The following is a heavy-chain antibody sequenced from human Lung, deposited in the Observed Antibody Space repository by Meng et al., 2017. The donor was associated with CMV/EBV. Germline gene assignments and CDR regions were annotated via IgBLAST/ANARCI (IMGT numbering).Heavy chain of an antibody. D-gene: IGHD3-10*01. Sequence: ASXXVSXKASGYSFSSYGVNWVRQAPGQGLEWLGWISAYNGNTNYAQKFEGRVTMTTDTSTSTAYMELRSLRSDDTAVYYCARDRWCYGSGNYYPFDFWGQGTLVTVSS. V-gene: IGHV1-18*01. CDR1: GYSFSSYG. CDR2: ISAYNGNT. J-gene: IGHJ4*02. CDR3: ARDRWCYGSGNYYPFDF.